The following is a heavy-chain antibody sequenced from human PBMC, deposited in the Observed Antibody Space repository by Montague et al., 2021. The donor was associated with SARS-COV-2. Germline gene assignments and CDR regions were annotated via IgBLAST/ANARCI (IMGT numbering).Heavy chain of an antibody. V-gene: IGHV4-34*01. Sequence: SETLSLTCAVYGASSSIYYWTWIRHPPGRGREWIGVINIGGGTNTTGSTNYNPPLKSPVTISADTSKNKFSLELTAVTAGDTAVYYCARRGQFRRHFAHWGQGTLVTVSS. CDR3: ARRGQFRRHFAH. D-gene: IGHD3-10*01. CDR2: INIGGGTNTTGST. J-gene: IGHJ5*02. CDR1: GASSSIYY.